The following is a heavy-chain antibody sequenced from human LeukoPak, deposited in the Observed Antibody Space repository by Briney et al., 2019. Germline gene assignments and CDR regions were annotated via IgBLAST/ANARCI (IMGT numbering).Heavy chain of an antibody. V-gene: IGHV4-34*01. Sequence: SETLSLTCAVYGGSFSGYYWSWIRQPPGKGLEWIGEINHSGSTNYNPSLKSRVTISVDTSKNQFSLKLSSVTAADTAVYYCARHGGSLVRFGELYYFDYWGQGTLVTVSS. J-gene: IGHJ4*02. D-gene: IGHD3-10*01. CDR1: GGSFSGYY. CDR3: ARHGGSLVRFGELYYFDY. CDR2: INHSGST.